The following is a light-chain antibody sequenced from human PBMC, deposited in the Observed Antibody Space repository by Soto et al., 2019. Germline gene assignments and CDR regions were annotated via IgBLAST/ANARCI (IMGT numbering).Light chain of an antibody. V-gene: IGLV2-14*03. J-gene: IGLJ2*01. CDR2: DVS. Sequence: QSVLTQPASVSGSPGQSITISCTGSNSDVATYNYVSWHQQHPGKAPKLMIYDVSNRPSGVSNRFSGSKSGNTASLTISGLQAEDEADYYCSSYTIRNTLVFGGGTKLTVL. CDR3: SSYTIRNTLV. CDR1: NSDVATYNY.